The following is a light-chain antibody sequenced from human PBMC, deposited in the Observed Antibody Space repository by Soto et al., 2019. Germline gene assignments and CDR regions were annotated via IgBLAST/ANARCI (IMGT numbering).Light chain of an antibody. Sequence: DIQMTQSPSTLSASVGDRVTITCRASQSISSWLAWYQQKPGKAPKLLIYDASSLESGGPSRFRGSGSGTEFDLTISSLQPDDFATYYCQQYNSYSEWTFGQGTKVEIK. J-gene: IGKJ1*01. V-gene: IGKV1-5*01. CDR2: DAS. CDR1: QSISSW. CDR3: QQYNSYSEWT.